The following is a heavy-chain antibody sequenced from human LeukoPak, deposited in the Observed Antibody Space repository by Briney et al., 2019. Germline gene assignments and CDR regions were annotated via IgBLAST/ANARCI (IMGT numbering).Heavy chain of an antibody. J-gene: IGHJ3*02. V-gene: IGHV3-11*01. CDR1: GFTFSDYY. CDR3: ARALYSSGWYGDDAFDI. D-gene: IGHD6-19*01. Sequence: GGSLRLSCAASGFTFSDYYMSWIRQAPGKGLEWVSYISSSGSTIYYADSVKGRFTISRVNAKNSLYLQMNSLRAEDTAVYYCARALYSSGWYGDDAFDIWGQGTMVTVSS. CDR2: ISSSGSTI.